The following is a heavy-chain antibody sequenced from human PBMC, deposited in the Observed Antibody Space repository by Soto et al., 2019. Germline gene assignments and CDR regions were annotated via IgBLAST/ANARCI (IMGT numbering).Heavy chain of an antibody. J-gene: IGHJ6*02. Sequence: VQLLESGGGLVQPGGSLRLSCAASGFTFSNYAMSWVRQAPGKGLEWVSAINYSGKTTYNADSVKGRFTISRDNSKNTLYLQMNSLRAEDTAAYYCAKEEDLHDFWSGYGLDVWGQGTTVTVSS. CDR1: GFTFSNYA. CDR2: INYSGKTT. CDR3: AKEEDLHDFWSGYGLDV. D-gene: IGHD3-3*01. V-gene: IGHV3-23*01.